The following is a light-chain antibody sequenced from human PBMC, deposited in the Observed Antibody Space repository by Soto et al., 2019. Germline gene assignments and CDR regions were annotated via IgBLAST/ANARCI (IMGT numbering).Light chain of an antibody. J-gene: IGKJ1*01. CDR2: DSS. CDR1: QSISTY. Sequence: DIQLTQSPSSLSASVGDRIAITCRASQSISTYLNWYQQKPGEDPTLLVYDSSTLQSGVPSRCSGSGGGAESTLTVSSLQPEDFATYYCQQSYSNPTWTFGQGTKVDIK. CDR3: QQSYSNPTWT. V-gene: IGKV1-39*01.